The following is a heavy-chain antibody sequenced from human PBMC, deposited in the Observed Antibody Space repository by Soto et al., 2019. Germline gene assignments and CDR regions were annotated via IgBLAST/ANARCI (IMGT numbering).Heavy chain of an antibody. CDR1: GGSISSYY. Sequence: SETLSLTCTVSGGSISSYYWSWIRQPPGKGLEWIGYVYYSVSTSHNPSLKSRVTISVDTSKNQFSLKLSSVTAADTAVYYCARHLGYDSSGYYRNWFDPWGQGTLVTVS. V-gene: IGHV4-59*08. CDR2: VYYSVST. D-gene: IGHD3-22*01. J-gene: IGHJ5*02. CDR3: ARHLGYDSSGYYRNWFDP.